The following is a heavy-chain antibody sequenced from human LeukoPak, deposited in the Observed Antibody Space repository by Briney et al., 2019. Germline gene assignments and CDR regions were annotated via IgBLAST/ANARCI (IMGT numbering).Heavy chain of an antibody. CDR2: IGGSGGST. J-gene: IGHJ4*02. D-gene: IGHD3-3*01. Sequence: GGSLRLSCAASGFTFSSYAMSWVRQVPGKGLEWVSAIGGSGGSTYYADSVKGRFTISRDNSKNTLYLQMNSLRAEDTALYYCAKEYYDFRSGYYYFDYWGQGTLVTVSS. V-gene: IGHV3-23*01. CDR1: GFTFSSYA. CDR3: AKEYYDFRSGYYYFDY.